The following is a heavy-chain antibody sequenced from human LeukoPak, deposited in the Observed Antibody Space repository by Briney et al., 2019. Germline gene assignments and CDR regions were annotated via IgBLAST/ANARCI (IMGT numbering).Heavy chain of an antibody. CDR1: GSTFSSYA. CDR2: ISGSGGST. J-gene: IGHJ4*02. Sequence: GGSLRLSCAASGSTFSSYAMSWVRQAPGKGLEWVSAISGSGGSTYYADSVKGRFTISRDNSKNTLYLQMNSLRAEDTAVYYCAKRAYYDFWSGYYDPFDYWGQGTLVTVSS. V-gene: IGHV3-23*01. D-gene: IGHD3-3*01. CDR3: AKRAYYDFWSGYYDPFDY.